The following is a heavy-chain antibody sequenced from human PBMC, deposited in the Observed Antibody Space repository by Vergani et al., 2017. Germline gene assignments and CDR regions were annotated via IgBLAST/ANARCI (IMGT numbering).Heavy chain of an antibody. CDR2: ISWNSGSI. V-gene: IGHV3-9*01. J-gene: IGHJ4*02. Sequence: EVQLVESGGGLVQPGRSLRLSCAASGFTFDDYAMHWVRQAPGKGLEWVSGISWNSGSIGYADSVKGRFTSSRDNAKNSLYLQMNSLRAEDTALDYCAKGTPYSSSWYVVENWGQGTLVTVSS. CDR1: GFTFDDYA. D-gene: IGHD6-13*01. CDR3: AKGTPYSSSWYVVEN.